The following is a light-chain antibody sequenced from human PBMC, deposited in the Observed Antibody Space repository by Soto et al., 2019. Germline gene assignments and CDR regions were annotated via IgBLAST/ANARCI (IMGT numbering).Light chain of an antibody. CDR3: QQRSNWIT. CDR2: GAS. V-gene: IGKV3D-20*02. J-gene: IGKJ5*01. CDR1: QSVNTKY. Sequence: IVLTQSPGTLSLSPWERATLSCRASQSVNTKYLAWYQQKPGQAPRLLIYGASTRATGIPARFSGSGSGTEFTLTINSLEPDDFAVYSCQQRSNWITFGQGTRLEIK.